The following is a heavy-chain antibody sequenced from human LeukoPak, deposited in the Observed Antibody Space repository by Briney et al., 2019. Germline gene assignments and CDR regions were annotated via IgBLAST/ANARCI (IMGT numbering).Heavy chain of an antibody. J-gene: IGHJ4*02. CDR1: GGSISSYY. V-gene: IGHV4-4*07. CDR3: ARSYYDYVWGSYPYFDY. CDR2: IYTSGST. D-gene: IGHD3-16*02. Sequence: SETLSLTCTVSGGSISSYYWSWIRQPAGKGLEWIGRIYTSGSTNYNPSLMSRVTMSVDTSKNQFSLKLSSVTAADTAVYYCARSYYDYVWGSYPYFDYWGQGTLVTVSS.